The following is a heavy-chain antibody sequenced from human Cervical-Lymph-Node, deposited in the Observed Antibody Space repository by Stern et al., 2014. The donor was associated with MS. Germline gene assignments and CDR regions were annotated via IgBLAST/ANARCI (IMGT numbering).Heavy chain of an antibody. CDR1: GYSFSSHW. J-gene: IGHJ4*02. CDR3: ARQRYFDY. Sequence: EDQLVESGAEVKKSGESLKISCKGAGYSFSSHWIAWVRQKPGKGLEWMGIIYPGDSDPRHSPSFQGQVTISADKSSSTAYLQWNNLKASDTAIYYCARQRYFDYWGQGTLVTVSS. CDR2: IYPGDSDP. V-gene: IGHV5-51*01.